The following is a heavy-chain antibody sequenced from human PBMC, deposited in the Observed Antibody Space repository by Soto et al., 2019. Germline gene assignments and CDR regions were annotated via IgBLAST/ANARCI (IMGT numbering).Heavy chain of an antibody. J-gene: IGHJ4*02. Sequence: ASVKVSCKASGYTFTSYYMHCVRHAPEQGLEWMGIINPSGGSTSYAQKFQGRVTMTRDTSTSTVYMELSSLRSEDTAVYYCARDEARGPITMVRGVIVYWGQGTQVTVSS. CDR3: ARDEARGPITMVRGVIVY. CDR1: GYTFTSYY. V-gene: IGHV1-46*01. D-gene: IGHD3-10*01. CDR2: INPSGGST.